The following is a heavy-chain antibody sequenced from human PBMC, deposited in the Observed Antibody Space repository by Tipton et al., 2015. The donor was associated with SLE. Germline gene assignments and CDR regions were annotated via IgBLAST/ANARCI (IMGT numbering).Heavy chain of an antibody. CDR3: ATPGGRGFSPWDN. Sequence: SLRLSCAASGFTLSNYVMNWVRQAPGKGLEWVSVISSSGDAPYYADSVKGRFTISRDNSKNTLYLQMNGLRAEDTAVYLCATPGGRGFSPWDNWGPGTLVTVSS. V-gene: IGHV3-23*01. D-gene: IGHD2-15*01. CDR1: GFTLSNYV. J-gene: IGHJ4*02. CDR2: ISSSGDAP.